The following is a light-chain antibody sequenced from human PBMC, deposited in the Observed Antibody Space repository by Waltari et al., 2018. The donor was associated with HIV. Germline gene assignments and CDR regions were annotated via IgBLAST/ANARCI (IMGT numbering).Light chain of an antibody. Sequence: QSVVTQSPSASGTPGPSVTIPCSGSSSNIASNNVFWYQHLPGTAPKHLIYRDNQRASGVRDRISGSRTGTSASLAISGVRSEEEAVYYCVVWEDRLSGVVFGGGTSLTVL. V-gene: IGLV1-47*01. CDR1: SSNIASNN. J-gene: IGLJ2*01. CDR2: RDN. CDR3: VVWEDRLSGVV.